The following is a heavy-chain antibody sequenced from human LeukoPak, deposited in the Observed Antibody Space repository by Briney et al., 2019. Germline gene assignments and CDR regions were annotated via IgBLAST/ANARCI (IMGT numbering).Heavy chain of an antibody. D-gene: IGHD2-21*02. CDR2: ISSSSSYI. V-gene: IGHV3-21*01. CDR3: ARDGEVVVTAFYFDY. Sequence: PGGSLRLSYAASGFTFSSYSMNWVRQAPGKGLEWVSSISSSSSYIYYADSVKGRFTISRDNAKNSLYLQMNSLRAEDTAVYYCARDGEVVVTAFYFDYWGQGTLVTVSS. J-gene: IGHJ4*02. CDR1: GFTFSSYS.